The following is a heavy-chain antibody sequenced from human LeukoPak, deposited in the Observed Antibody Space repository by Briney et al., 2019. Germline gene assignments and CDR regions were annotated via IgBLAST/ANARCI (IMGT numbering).Heavy chain of an antibody. CDR2: ISTYNANT. J-gene: IGHJ4*02. CDR1: GYTFTSFG. D-gene: IGHD3-16*02. V-gene: IGHV1-18*01. Sequence: ASVKVSRKASGYTFTSFGISWVRQAPGQGLEWMGWISTYNANTNYAQNLQGRVTMTTDTSTSTSYMELRSLRSDDTAVYFCARVFSFGDYIWGSYRYYFDYWGQGTLVTVSS. CDR3: ARVFSFGDYIWGSYRYYFDY.